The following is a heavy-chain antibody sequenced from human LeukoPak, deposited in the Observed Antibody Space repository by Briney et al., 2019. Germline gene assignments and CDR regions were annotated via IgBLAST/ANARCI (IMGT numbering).Heavy chain of an antibody. CDR3: ARRAGAYSHPYDY. D-gene: IGHD4/OR15-4a*01. J-gene: IGHJ4*02. Sequence: GGSLRLSCAGSGFTFSDYDINWVRQAPGKGLEWVSFIYSGGSTHYSDSVKGRFTISRDNSKNTLYLQTNSLRAEDTAVYYCARRAGAYSHPYDYWGQGTLVTVSS. CDR2: IYSGGST. V-gene: IGHV3-53*01. CDR1: GFTFSDYD.